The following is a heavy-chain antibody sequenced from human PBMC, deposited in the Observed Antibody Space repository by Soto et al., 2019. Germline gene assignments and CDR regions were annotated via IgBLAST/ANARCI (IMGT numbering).Heavy chain of an antibody. V-gene: IGHV3-21*01. Sequence: GGSLRLSCAASGFTFSNYTMNWVRQAPGKGLEWVSSISSSSTYIYYADSLKGRFTISRDNAKNSLYLQMNSLRAEDTAVYYCARGDSSIWYPDYWGQGT. CDR1: GFTFSNYT. J-gene: IGHJ4*02. CDR3: ARGDSSIWYPDY. CDR2: ISSSSTYI. D-gene: IGHD6-13*01.